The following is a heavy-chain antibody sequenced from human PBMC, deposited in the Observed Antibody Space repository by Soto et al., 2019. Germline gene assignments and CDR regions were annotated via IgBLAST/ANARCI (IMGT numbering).Heavy chain of an antibody. CDR2: IYYSGST. CDR3: ARGLGYCSGGSCYWFDP. V-gene: IGHV4-30-4*01. CDR1: GGSISSGDYY. J-gene: IGHJ5*02. Sequence: QVQLQESGPGLVKPSQTLSLTCTVSGGSISSGDYYWSWIRQPPGKGLEWIGYIYYSGSTYYNPSLKSRVTISVDTSKNQFSLKLSSVTAADTAVYYCARGLGYCSGGSCYWFDPWGQGTLVTVSS. D-gene: IGHD2-15*01.